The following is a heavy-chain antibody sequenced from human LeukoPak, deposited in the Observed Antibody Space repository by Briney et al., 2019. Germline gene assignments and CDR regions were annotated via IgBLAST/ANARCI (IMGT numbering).Heavy chain of an antibody. V-gene: IGHV4-30-2*01. J-gene: IGHJ4*02. CDR3: ASESIAVAGTNY. Sequence: SQTLSLTCAVSGGSISSGGYSWSWIRQPPGKGLEWIGYIYHSGSTYYNPSLKSRVTVSVDRSKNQFSLKLSPVTAADTAVYYCASESIAVAGTNYWGQGTLVTVSS. D-gene: IGHD6-19*01. CDR2: IYHSGST. CDR1: GGSISSGGYS.